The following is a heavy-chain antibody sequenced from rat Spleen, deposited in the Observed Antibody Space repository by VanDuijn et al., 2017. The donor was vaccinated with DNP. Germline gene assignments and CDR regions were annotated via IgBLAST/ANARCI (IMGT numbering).Heavy chain of an antibody. Sequence: EVQLVETGGGLVQPGRSLKLSCVASGFTFSSYWMYWIRQAPGKGLEWVASISTDGGSTFYPDSVKGRFTISRDNAENTVYLQMNSLRSEDTASCYCAKGGDYGGFDYWGQGVMVTVSS. CDR3: AKGGDYGGFDY. CDR2: ISTDGGST. CDR1: GFTFSSYW. J-gene: IGHJ2*01. V-gene: IGHV5-58*01. D-gene: IGHD1-11*01.